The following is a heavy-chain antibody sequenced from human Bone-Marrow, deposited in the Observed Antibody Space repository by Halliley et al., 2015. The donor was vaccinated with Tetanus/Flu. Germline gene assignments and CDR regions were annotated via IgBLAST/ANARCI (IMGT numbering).Heavy chain of an antibody. V-gene: IGHV3-21*06. CDR2: INEDSSDI. Sequence: EWFSSINEDSSDIQYGDSVKGRFAISRGNVKNAVFLQMNSLRVEDTALYFCARERRASKYSRGHWGQGTQVIVSS. CDR3: ARERRASKYSRGH. D-gene: IGHD5-12*01. J-gene: IGHJ4*02.